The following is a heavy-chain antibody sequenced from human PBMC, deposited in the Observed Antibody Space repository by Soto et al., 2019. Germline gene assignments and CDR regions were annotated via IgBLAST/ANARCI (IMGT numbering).Heavy chain of an antibody. V-gene: IGHV1-69*06. CDR3: ARLSPKCWYFPGVEY. CDR1: GGTFNSYI. D-gene: IGHD6-13*01. Sequence: QVQLEQSAAEVKKPGSSVKVSCKSSGGTFNSYIISWVRKAPGQGLEWMGGIIPVSGKVNYGQKFQDRVTITADTSTTTSYVELRSLTSEDTAVYFCARLSPKCWYFPGVEYWGQGTLVTVSA. CDR2: IIPVSGKV. J-gene: IGHJ4*01.